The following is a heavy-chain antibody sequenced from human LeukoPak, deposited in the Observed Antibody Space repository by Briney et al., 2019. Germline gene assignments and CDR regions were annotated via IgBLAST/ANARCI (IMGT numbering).Heavy chain of an antibody. Sequence: SETLSLTCAVYGGSFSGYYWSWIRQPPGRGLEWIGEFNLGGGTNYNPSLKSRLTISVDASKSQVSLILRSVTPVDTAVYYCARVKDPGGYYYYYYMDIWGKGNTVTVSS. D-gene: IGHD3-16*01. V-gene: IGHV4-34*01. J-gene: IGHJ6*03. CDR2: FNLGGGT. CDR3: ARVKDPGGYYYYYYMDI. CDR1: GGSFSGYY.